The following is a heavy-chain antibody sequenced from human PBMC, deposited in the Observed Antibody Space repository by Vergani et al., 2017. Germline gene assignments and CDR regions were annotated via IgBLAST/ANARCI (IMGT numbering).Heavy chain of an antibody. Sequence: QMQLQESGPGLVKPSQTLSLTCSVSGGSISSGPYSWNWIRQPAGRGLEWIGRIYTSGSTDYNPSLQSRVTLSVDTSKNQFSLKLNSVTAADTAVYYCARGSRAEGGSGPDKWGQGTLVTVSS. CDR2: IYTSGST. V-gene: IGHV4-61*02. CDR3: ARGSRAEGGSGPDK. D-gene: IGHD6-13*01. CDR1: GGSISSGPYS. J-gene: IGHJ4*02.